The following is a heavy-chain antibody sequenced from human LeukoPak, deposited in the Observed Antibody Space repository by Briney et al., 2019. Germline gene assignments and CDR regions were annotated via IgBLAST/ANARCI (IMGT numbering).Heavy chain of an antibody. Sequence: ASVKVSCKASGGTFSSYAMSWVRQAPGKGLEWASAISGSGGSTYYADSVKGRFTISRDNSKNTLYLQMNSLRAEDAAVYYCAKGLERWLQLLDYWGQGTLVTVSS. CDR1: GGTFSSYA. J-gene: IGHJ4*02. CDR3: AKGLERWLQLLDY. CDR2: ISGSGGST. D-gene: IGHD5-24*01. V-gene: IGHV3-23*01.